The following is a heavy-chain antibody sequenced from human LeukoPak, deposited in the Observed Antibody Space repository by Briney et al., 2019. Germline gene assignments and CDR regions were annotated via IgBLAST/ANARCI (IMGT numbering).Heavy chain of an antibody. D-gene: IGHD6-6*01. V-gene: IGHV3-7*01. CDR1: GFTFSSSW. Sequence: GGTLRLSCAASGFTFSSSWMSWVRQAPGKGLEGVANIKPDGSEKFHVDSVKGRVTISRDNSKSSLSLQMNSRRAEETAGYYCARYGLSAALDFRGQGTLVTVSS. CDR2: IKPDGSEK. CDR3: ARYGLSAALDF. J-gene: IGHJ4*02.